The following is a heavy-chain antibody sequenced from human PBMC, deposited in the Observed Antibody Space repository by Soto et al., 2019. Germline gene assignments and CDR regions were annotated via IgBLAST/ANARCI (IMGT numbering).Heavy chain of an antibody. Sequence: SETLSLTCTVYGGSISSSSYYWGWIRQTPGKGLEWIGSIYYSGSTYYNPSLKIRVTISVDTSKIQFSLKLSSVTAADTAVYYCARDSLLGIEAFDIWGQGTMVTVSS. J-gene: IGHJ3*02. V-gene: IGHV4-39*07. CDR2: IYYSGST. D-gene: IGHD7-27*01. CDR3: ARDSLLGIEAFDI. CDR1: GGSISSSSYY.